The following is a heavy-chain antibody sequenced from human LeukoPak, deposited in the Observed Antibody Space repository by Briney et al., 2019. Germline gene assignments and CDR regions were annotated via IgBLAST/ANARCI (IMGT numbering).Heavy chain of an antibody. CDR2: INSDGSTT. J-gene: IGHJ6*02. CDR1: GFTFSSYW. V-gene: IGHV3-74*01. CDR3: ARDLAGDYGMDV. Sequence: GGSLRLSCAASGFTFSSYWMHWVRQAPGKGLVWVSRINSDGSTTSYADSVKGRFTISRDNAKNSLYLQMNSLRAEDTAVYYCARDLAGDYGMDVWGQGTTVTVSS. D-gene: IGHD3-16*01.